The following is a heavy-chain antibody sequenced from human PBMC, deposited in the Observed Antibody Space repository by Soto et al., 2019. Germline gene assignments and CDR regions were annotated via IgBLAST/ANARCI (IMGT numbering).Heavy chain of an antibody. J-gene: IGHJ6*02. CDR2: ISWDGGST. CDR3: ARDVNLGAARPSLRYYYYGMDV. V-gene: IGHV3-43D*04. CDR1: GFTFDDYA. Sequence: LRLSCAASGFTFDDYAMHWVRQAPGKGLEWVSLISWDGGSTYYADSVKGRFTISRDNAKNSLYLQMNSLRDEDTAVYYCARDVNLGAARPSLRYYYYGMDVWGQGTTVTVSS. D-gene: IGHD6-6*01.